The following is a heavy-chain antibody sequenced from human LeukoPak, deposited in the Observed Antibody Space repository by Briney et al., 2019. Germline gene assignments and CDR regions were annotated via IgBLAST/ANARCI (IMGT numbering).Heavy chain of an antibody. Sequence: GGSLRLSCAASGFTFSSYWMHWVRQTPGKGLVWVSRINPDGSSTSYADSVKGRFTISRDNAKNTLYLQMSSLRAEDTAMYYCAKPTVTTGDWGQGTLVTVSS. D-gene: IGHD4-17*01. CDR3: AKPTVTTGD. V-gene: IGHV3-74*01. CDR2: INPDGSST. CDR1: GFTFSSYW. J-gene: IGHJ4*02.